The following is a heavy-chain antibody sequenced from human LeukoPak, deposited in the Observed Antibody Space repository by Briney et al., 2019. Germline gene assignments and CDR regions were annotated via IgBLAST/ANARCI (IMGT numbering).Heavy chain of an antibody. V-gene: IGHV1-2*06. CDR1: GYTFTGYY. D-gene: IGHD5-18*01. J-gene: IGHJ4*02. Sequence: GASVKVSCKASGYTFTGYYMRWVRQAPGQGLEWMGRIDPNSGGTNYAQKFQGRVTMTRDTSISTAYMEPSRLRSDDTAVYYCARDLGYSYGYGQIDYWGQGTLVTVSS. CDR2: IDPNSGGT. CDR3: ARDLGYSYGYGQIDY.